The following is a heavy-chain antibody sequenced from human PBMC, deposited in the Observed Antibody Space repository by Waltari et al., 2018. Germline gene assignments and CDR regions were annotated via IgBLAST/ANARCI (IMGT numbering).Heavy chain of an antibody. CDR3: ARDRGRGLYLDT. CDR1: GGSTGSTDC. CDR2: VRGDGRS. D-gene: IGHD2-15*01. V-gene: IGHV4-4*02. Sequence: QLQLQESGPGLVKPSRTLSSTRGVSGGSTGSTDCWSWVRQSPQKGLEWLGQVRGDGRSNYNPSFASRVTVSLDTSNNEFSLRMTSATAADTAMYYCARDRGRGLYLDTWGQGTLVTVSP. J-gene: IGHJ5*02.